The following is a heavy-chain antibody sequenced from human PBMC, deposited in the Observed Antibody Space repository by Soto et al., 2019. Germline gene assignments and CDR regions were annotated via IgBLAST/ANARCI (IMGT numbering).Heavy chain of an antibody. CDR2: IYYTGST. Sequence: SETLSLTCSVSGDSISSDSPYWGWIRQPPGKGLEWIGTIYYTGSTYYYPSLKSRVVISVDTSKNQFSLKLSSVTAADTAVYYCAGRRHAYDLHNWFDSWGQGTLVTVSS. D-gene: IGHD3-16*01. CDR3: AGRRHAYDLHNWFDS. CDR1: GDSISSDSPY. J-gene: IGHJ5*01. V-gene: IGHV4-39*01.